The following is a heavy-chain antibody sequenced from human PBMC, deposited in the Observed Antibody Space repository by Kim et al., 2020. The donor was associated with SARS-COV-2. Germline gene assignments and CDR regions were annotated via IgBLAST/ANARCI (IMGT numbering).Heavy chain of an antibody. CDR2: IGTAGDT. Sequence: GGSLRLSCAASGFTFSSYDMHWVRQATGKGLEWVSAIGTAGDTYYPGSVKGRFTISRENAKNSLYLQMNSMRAGDTAVYYCARELRYFDWLLVPLGFGMDDWGQGTTVTVSS. CDR1: GFTFSSYD. J-gene: IGHJ6*02. D-gene: IGHD3-9*01. V-gene: IGHV3-13*01. CDR3: ARELRYFDWLLVPLGFGMDD.